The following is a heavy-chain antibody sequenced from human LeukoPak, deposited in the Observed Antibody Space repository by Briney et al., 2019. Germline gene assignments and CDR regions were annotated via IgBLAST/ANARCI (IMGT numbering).Heavy chain of an antibody. CDR2: IRYDGSNK. D-gene: IGHD1-26*01. J-gene: IGHJ3*02. CDR1: GFTFSSYG. V-gene: IGHV3-30*02. CDR3: AREKWDEDAFDM. Sequence: GGSLRLSCAASGFTFSSYGMHWVRQAPGKGLEWVAFIRYDGSNKYYADSVKGRFTISRDNSKNTLYLQMNSLRAEDTAVYYCAREKWDEDAFDMWGQGTIVTVSS.